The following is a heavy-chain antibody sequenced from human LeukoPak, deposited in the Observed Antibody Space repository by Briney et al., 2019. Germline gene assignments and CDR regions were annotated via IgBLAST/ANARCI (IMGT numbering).Heavy chain of an antibody. J-gene: IGHJ6*03. Sequence: SETLSLTCTVSGGSISSYYWSWIRQPPGKGLEWIGYIYYSGSTNYNPSLKSRVTISVDTSKNQFSLKLSSVTAADTAVYYCARAREHYYYYMDVWGKGTTVTVSS. CDR2: IYYSGST. CDR1: GGSISSYY. CDR3: ARAREHYYYYMDV. D-gene: IGHD6-6*01. V-gene: IGHV4-59*01.